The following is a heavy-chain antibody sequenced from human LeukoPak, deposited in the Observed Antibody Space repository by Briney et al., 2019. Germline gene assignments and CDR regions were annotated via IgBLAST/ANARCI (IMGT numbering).Heavy chain of an antibody. D-gene: IGHD4-17*01. CDR3: AKDGPDYGDYVWGSYYFDY. Sequence: SCKASGYTFTSYAMHWVRQAPGKGLEWVAVISYDGSNKYYADSVKGRFTISRDNSKNTLYLQMNSLRAEDTAVYYCAKDGPDYGDYVWGSYYFDYWGQGTLVTVSS. J-gene: IGHJ4*02. V-gene: IGHV3-30*04. CDR2: ISYDGSNK. CDR1: GYTFTSYA.